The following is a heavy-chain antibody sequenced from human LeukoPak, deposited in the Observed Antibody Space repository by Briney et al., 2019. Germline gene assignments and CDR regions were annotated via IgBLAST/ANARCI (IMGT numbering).Heavy chain of an antibody. CDR1: GGTFSSYA. J-gene: IGHJ5*02. Sequence: SVKVSCKASGGTFSSYAISRVRQAPGQGPEWMGRIIPILGIANYAQKFQGRVTITADKSTSTAYMELSSLRSEDTAVYYCARHYDSSRNWFDPWGQGTLVTVSS. CDR2: IIPILGIA. D-gene: IGHD3-22*01. V-gene: IGHV1-69*04. CDR3: ARHYDSSRNWFDP.